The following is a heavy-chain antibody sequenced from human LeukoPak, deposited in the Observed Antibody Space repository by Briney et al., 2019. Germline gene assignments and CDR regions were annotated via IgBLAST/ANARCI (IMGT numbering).Heavy chain of an antibody. Sequence: SETLSLTCAVYGGSFSGYYWSWIRQPPGKGLEWIGEINHSGSTNYNPSLKSRVTISVDTSKNQFSLRLSSVTAADTAVYYCARMTDIVATITFDCWGQGTLVTVSS. D-gene: IGHD5-12*01. V-gene: IGHV4-34*01. CDR1: GGSFSGYY. CDR3: ARMTDIVATITFDC. J-gene: IGHJ4*02. CDR2: INHSGST.